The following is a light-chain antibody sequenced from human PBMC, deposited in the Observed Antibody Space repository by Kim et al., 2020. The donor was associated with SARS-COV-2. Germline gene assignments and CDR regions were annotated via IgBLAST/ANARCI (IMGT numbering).Light chain of an antibody. V-gene: IGKV3-15*01. CDR2: AAS. CDR1: QSVSSD. Sequence: VSPGETATLSCRASQSVSSDLAWYQHKPGQAPRLLFYAASTRATDVPARFSGSGSGTEFTLTISRLQSEDFAVYYCQQYSDWPPLTFGQGTNWRS. J-gene: IGKJ2*01. CDR3: QQYSDWPPLT.